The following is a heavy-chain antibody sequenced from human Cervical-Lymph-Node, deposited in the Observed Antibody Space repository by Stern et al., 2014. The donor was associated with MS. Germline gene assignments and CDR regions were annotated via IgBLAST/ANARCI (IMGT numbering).Heavy chain of an antibody. J-gene: IGHJ4*02. D-gene: IGHD6-19*01. CDR1: GFAFSTYG. CDR3: ARGSDWYPLDY. V-gene: IGHV3-30*03. Sequence: VQLVESGGGVVQPGRSLRLSCSPSGFAFSTYGMHWVRQAPGKGLEWVALISFDGATTYYADSVKGRFTISRDNPKNTLYLQMKSLRGEDTAVYYCARGSDWYPLDYWGQGTLVTVSS. CDR2: ISFDGATT.